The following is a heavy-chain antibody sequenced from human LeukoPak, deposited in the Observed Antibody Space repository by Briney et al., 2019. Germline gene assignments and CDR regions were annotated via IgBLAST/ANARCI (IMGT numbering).Heavy chain of an antibody. J-gene: IGHJ4*02. D-gene: IGHD3-16*01. CDR1: GGSISSGGYS. V-gene: IGHV4-30-4*08. Sequence: SETLSLTCAVSGGSISSGGYSWSWIRQPPGKGLEWIGYIYYSGSTYYNPSLKSRVTISVDTSKNQFSLKLSSVTAADTAVYYCARTNRFGGDYWGQGTLVTVSS. CDR2: IYYSGST. CDR3: ARTNRFGGDY.